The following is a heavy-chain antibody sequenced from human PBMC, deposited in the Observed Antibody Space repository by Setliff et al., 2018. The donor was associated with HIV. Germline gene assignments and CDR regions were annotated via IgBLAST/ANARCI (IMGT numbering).Heavy chain of an antibody. J-gene: IGHJ3*01. Sequence: ASVKVSCKTSGYSVATHGLSWVRQAPGQGLEWIGRISPNNGVAEYAPKFQGRVIMTLDTSISTAYLEIPRLTSDDAAVYYCARPRVFDSFDVWGQGTMVTVSS. V-gene: IGHV1-2*06. CDR1: GYSVATHG. CDR3: ARPRVFDSFDV. CDR2: ISPNNGVA.